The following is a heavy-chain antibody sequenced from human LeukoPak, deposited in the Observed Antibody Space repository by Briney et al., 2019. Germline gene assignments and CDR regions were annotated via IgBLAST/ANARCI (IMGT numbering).Heavy chain of an antibody. D-gene: IGHD3-10*01. V-gene: IGHV4-34*01. CDR3: ARGRVSNPCMVRGVMTSYNWFDP. J-gene: IGHJ5*02. CDR1: GGSFSGYY. Sequence: PSETLSLTCAVYGGSFSGYYWSWIRQPPGKGLEWIGEINHSGSTNYNPSLKSRVTISVDTSKNQFSLKLSSVTAADTAVYYCARGRVSNPCMVRGVMTSYNWFDPWGQGTLVTVSS. CDR2: INHSGST.